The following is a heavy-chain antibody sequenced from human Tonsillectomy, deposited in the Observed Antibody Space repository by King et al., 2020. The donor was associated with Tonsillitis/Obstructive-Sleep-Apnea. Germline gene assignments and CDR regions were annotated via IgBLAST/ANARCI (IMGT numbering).Heavy chain of an antibody. CDR1: GFSFSSYD. J-gene: IGHJ5*02. Sequence: VQLVESGGGLVQPGGSLRLSCAASGFSFSSYDMSWVRQAPEKGLEWVSGISGSGARTYYADSVKGRFTISRDNSRKTLYLQMNSLRAEDTAVYYCAKRRGLRFLEYWFDPWGQGNLVTVSS. CDR2: ISGSGART. CDR3: AKRRGLRFLEYWFDP. V-gene: IGHV3-23*04. D-gene: IGHD3-3*01.